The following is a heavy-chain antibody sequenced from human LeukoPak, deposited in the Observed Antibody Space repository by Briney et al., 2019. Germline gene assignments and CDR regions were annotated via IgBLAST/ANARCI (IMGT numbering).Heavy chain of an antibody. V-gene: IGHV4-34*01. CDR3: ARQTLELRYFDY. CDR1: GGSFSGYY. Sequence: SETLSLTCAVYGGSFSGYYWSWIRQPPGKGLEWIGSIHYSGITYYNLSLKSRVTISVDTSKNQFSLNLNSVTAADTAVYYCARQTLELRYFDYWGRGTLVTVSS. D-gene: IGHD1-1*01. CDR2: IHYSGIT. J-gene: IGHJ4*02.